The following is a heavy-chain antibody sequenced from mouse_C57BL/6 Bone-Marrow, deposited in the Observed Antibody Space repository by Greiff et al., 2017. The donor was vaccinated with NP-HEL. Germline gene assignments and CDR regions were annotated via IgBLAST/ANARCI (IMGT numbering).Heavy chain of an antibody. Sequence: VQLQESGAELVRPGASVTLSCKASGYTFTDYEMHWVKQTPVHGLEWIGAIDPETGGTAYNQKFKGKAILTADKSSSTAYMELRSLTSEDSAVYYCTRPNWDRAWFAYWGQGTLVTVSA. V-gene: IGHV1-15*01. CDR3: TRPNWDRAWFAY. D-gene: IGHD4-1*01. CDR1: GYTFTDYE. J-gene: IGHJ3*01. CDR2: IDPETGGT.